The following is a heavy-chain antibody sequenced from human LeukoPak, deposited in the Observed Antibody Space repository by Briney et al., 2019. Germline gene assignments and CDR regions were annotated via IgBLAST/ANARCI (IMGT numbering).Heavy chain of an antibody. CDR1: GGSIRSYY. J-gene: IGHJ4*02. V-gene: IGHV4-59*08. Sequence: SETLSLTWTVSGGSIRSYYWSWIRQPPGKGLEWIGYIYYSGSTNYNPSLKSRVTISVDTSKNQFSLKLSSVTAADTAVYYCARLPRGVSSSWYYFDYWGQGTLVTVSS. CDR3: ARLPRGVSSSWYYFDY. CDR2: IYYSGST. D-gene: IGHD6-13*01.